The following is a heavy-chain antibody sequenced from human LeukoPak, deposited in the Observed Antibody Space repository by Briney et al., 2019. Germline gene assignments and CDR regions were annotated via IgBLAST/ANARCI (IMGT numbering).Heavy chain of an antibody. Sequence: PSETLSLTCTVPGGSISSYYWSWIRQPPGKGLEWIGYIYYSGSTNYNPSLKSRVTISVDTSKNQFSLKLSSVTAADTAVYYCASLDYDSSGYYLYWGQGTLVTVSS. D-gene: IGHD3-22*01. J-gene: IGHJ4*02. CDR1: GGSISSYY. CDR3: ASLDYDSSGYYLY. V-gene: IGHV4-59*01. CDR2: IYYSGST.